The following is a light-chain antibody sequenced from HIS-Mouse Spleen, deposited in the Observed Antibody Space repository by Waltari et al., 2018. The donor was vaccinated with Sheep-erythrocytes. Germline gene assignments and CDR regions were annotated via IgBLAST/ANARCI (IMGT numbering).Light chain of an antibody. V-gene: IGLV2-23*03. J-gene: IGLJ2*01. CDR2: EGS. CDR3: CSYAGSSTFHVV. CDR1: SSDVVRYNL. Sequence: SALPQPASVSGSPGQSITISCTGTSSDVVRYNLVSWYQQHPGKAPKLMIYEGSKRPSGVSNRFSGSKSGNTASLTISGLQAEDEADYYCCSYAGSSTFHVVFGGGTKLTVL.